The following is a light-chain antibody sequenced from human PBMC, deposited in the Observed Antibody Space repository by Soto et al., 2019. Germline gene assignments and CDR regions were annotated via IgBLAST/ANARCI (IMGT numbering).Light chain of an antibody. CDR1: SSDVGGYDF. J-gene: IGLJ1*01. CDR3: DSFTSSRASV. CDR2: EVS. Sequence: QSALTQPASVSGSPGQSITISCTGTSSDVGGYDFVSWYQQQSGKAPKLIIYEVSSRPAGVSNRFSGSKSGNTASLTISGLQADDEADYYCDSFTSSRASVFGVGPKLTVL. V-gene: IGLV2-14*01.